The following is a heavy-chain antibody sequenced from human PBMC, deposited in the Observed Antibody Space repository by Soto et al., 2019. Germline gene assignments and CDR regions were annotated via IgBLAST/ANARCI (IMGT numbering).Heavy chain of an antibody. D-gene: IGHD3-9*01. V-gene: IGHV3-30-3*01. CDR2: ISYDGSNK. CDR1: GFTFGSYA. J-gene: IGHJ3*02. CDR3: AREWTTGYDAFDI. Sequence: PGWSLRLSCAASGFTFGSYAMHWVRQAPGKGLEWVAVISYDGSNKYYADSVKGRFTISRDNSKNTLYLQMNSLRAEDTAVYYCAREWTTGYDAFDIWGQGTMVTVSS.